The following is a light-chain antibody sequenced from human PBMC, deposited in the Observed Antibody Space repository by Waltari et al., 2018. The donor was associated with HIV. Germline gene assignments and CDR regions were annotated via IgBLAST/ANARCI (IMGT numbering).Light chain of an antibody. Sequence: SSVLTQPPSVSVAPGPTVSLPCEGNTVGSKDVHWYQQKPGQAPVLVVYDDSDRPSGIPERFSGSKSGNTATLSISRVEVGDGADYYCQVWDIISAYVIFGGGTKLTVL. V-gene: IGLV3-21*02. J-gene: IGLJ2*01. CDR2: DDS. CDR3: QVWDIISAYVI. CDR1: TVGSKD.